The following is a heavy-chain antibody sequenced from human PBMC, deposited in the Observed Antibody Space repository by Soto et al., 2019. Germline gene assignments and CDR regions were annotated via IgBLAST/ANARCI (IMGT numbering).Heavy chain of an antibody. Sequence: PSQTLSLTCAISGDSVSSNSAAWNWIRQSPSRGLEWLGRTYYRSKWYNDYAVSVKSRITINPDTSKNQFSLQLNSVTPEDTAVYYCARGITCSGGSCHSRYRDDYYYYYMDVWGKGTTVTVSS. CDR1: GDSVSSNSAA. V-gene: IGHV6-1*01. CDR2: TYYRSKWYN. CDR3: ARGITCSGGSCHSRYRDDYYYYYMDV. J-gene: IGHJ6*03. D-gene: IGHD2-15*01.